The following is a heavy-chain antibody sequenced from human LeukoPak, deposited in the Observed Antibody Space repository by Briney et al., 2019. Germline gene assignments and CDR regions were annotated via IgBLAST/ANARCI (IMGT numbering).Heavy chain of an antibody. J-gene: IGHJ3*02. D-gene: IGHD3-16*01. CDR1: GFTFSSYG. V-gene: IGHV3-30*02. CDR3: ARDLPSIWGRPDAFDI. Sequence: SGGSLRLSCAASGFTFSSYGMHWVRQAPGKGLEWVAFIRYDGSNKYYADSVKGRFTISRDNSKNTLYLQMNSLRAEDTAVYYCARDLPSIWGRPDAFDIWGQGTMVTVSS. CDR2: IRYDGSNK.